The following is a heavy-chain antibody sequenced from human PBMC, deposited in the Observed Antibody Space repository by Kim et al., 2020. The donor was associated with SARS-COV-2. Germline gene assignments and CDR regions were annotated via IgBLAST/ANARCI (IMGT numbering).Heavy chain of an antibody. D-gene: IGHD6-19*01. CDR2: IKKDGSET. V-gene: IGHV3-7*05. CDR1: GFSIDDYW. CDR3: AAGIGWQIDY. J-gene: IGHJ4*02. Sequence: GGSLRLSCVASGFSIDDYWMNWIRQAPGKGLEWVAFIKKDGSETFYVNSLRGRFTISRDNKKNSLYLEMNSLTGDDSAVYYCAAGIGWQIDYWGQGTLVTVSS.